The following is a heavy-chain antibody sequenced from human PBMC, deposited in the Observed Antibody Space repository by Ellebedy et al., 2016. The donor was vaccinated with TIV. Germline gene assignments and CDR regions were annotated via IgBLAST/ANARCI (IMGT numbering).Heavy chain of an antibody. CDR2: ISYDGSNN. CDR3: ERLQGYHPLLNYDYVWGNPFKGMSDAFDI. Sequence: PGGSLRLSCAASGFTFSSYAMHWVRQAPGKGLEWVAVISYDGSNNYYADSVKGRFTIARDKSKNTLYLKMNSLRAEDTAVYYCERLQGYHPLLNYDYVWGNPFKGMSDAFDIWGQGTMVTVSS. CDR1: GFTFSSYA. D-gene: IGHD3-16*01. V-gene: IGHV3-30-3*01. J-gene: IGHJ3*02.